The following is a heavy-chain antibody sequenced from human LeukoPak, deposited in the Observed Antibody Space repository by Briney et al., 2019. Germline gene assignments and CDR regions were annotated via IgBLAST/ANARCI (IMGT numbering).Heavy chain of an antibody. V-gene: IGHV1-46*01. D-gene: IGHD5-12*01. CDR2: INPSGGST. CDR1: GYTFTSYY. J-gene: IGHJ3*02. CDR3: ARVGVATDDAFDI. Sequence: ASVKVSCKASGYTFTSYYMHWVRQAPGQGLEWMGIINPSGGSTSYAQKFQGRVTMTRDTSTSTVYMGLSSLRSEDTAVYYCARVGVATDDAFDIWGQGTMVTVSS.